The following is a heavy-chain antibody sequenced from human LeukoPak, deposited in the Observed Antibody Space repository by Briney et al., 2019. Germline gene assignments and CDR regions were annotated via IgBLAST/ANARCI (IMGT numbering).Heavy chain of an antibody. V-gene: IGHV3-11*05. CDR3: ARGGYQHYALVDY. D-gene: IGHD5-12*01. CDR2: ISGSGTFT. CDR1: GFTFRDYY. Sequence: GGSLRLSRAASGFTFRDYYMSWIRQAPGKGLEGVSHISGSGTFTNYADSVKGRFTISRDNAGNSLHLQMNSLRAEDSAMYYCARGGYQHYALVDYWGQGTLATVSS. J-gene: IGHJ4*02.